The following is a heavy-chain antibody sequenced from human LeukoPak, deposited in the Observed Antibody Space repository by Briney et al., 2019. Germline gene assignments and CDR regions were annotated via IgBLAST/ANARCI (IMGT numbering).Heavy chain of an antibody. D-gene: IGHD5-12*01. CDR2: IIPIFGTA. J-gene: IGHJ4*02. CDR3: ATSGYSGYDSKGDFDY. V-gene: IGHV1-69*05. Sequence: SVKVSCKASGGTFIIYAISWVRQAPGQGRGWMGGIIPIFGTANYAQKFQGRVTITTDESTSTAYMELSSLRSEDTAVYYCATSGYSGYDSKGDFDYWGQGTLVTVSS. CDR1: GGTFIIYA.